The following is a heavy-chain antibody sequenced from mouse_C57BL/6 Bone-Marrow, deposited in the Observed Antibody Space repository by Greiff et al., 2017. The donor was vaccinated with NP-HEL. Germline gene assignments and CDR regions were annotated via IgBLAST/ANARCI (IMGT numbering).Heavy chain of an antibody. Sequence: VQLQQPGAELVKPGASVKLSCKASGYTFTSYWMHWVKQRPGQGLEWIGMIHPNSGSTNYNEKFKSKATLTVDKSSSTAYMQLSSLTSEDSAVYYCANDGYYPYAMDYWGQGTSVTVSS. D-gene: IGHD2-3*01. V-gene: IGHV1-64*01. CDR2: IHPNSGST. CDR1: GYTFTSYW. CDR3: ANDGYYPYAMDY. J-gene: IGHJ4*01.